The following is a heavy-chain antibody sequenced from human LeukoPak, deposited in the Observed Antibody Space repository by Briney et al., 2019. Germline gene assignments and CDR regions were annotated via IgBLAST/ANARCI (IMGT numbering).Heavy chain of an antibody. Sequence: PGGSLRLSCAASGFRFSFSSNTMTRVRQAPGRGLEWVSAISNNGGRTDYADSVKGRFTISRDNSKSTLYLHMDSLRAEDTAVYYCARDEDTSALSEYWGQGTLVTVSS. D-gene: IGHD2/OR15-2a*01. CDR2: ISNNGGRT. CDR1: GFRFSFSSNT. J-gene: IGHJ4*02. CDR3: ARDEDTSALSEY. V-gene: IGHV3-23*01.